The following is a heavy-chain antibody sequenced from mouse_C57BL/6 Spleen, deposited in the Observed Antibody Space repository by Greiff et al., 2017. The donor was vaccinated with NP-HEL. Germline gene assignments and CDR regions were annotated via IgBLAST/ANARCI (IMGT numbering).Heavy chain of an antibody. V-gene: IGHV1-61*01. CDR2: IYPSDSET. CDR3: ARTAQATPFAY. J-gene: IGHJ3*01. Sequence: VQLQQPGAELVRPGSSVKLSCKASGYTFTSYWMDWVKQRPGQGLEWIGNIYPSDSETHYNQKFKDKATLTVAKSSSTAYMQLSSLTSEDSAVYYCARTAQATPFAYWGQGTLVTVSA. D-gene: IGHD3-2*02. CDR1: GYTFTSYW.